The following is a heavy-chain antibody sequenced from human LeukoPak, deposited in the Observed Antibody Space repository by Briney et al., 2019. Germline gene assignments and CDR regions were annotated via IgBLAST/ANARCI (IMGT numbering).Heavy chain of an antibody. J-gene: IGHJ4*02. Sequence: PGGSLRLSCAASGFTFSTYAMTWVRQAPGKGLEWISAISAGGIYIYYADSVKGRFTSSRDNSKSTLYLQMSNLRAEDTVVYYCAKNWGTGMAFYDHWHQGIQVTVSS. CDR2: ISAGGIYI. V-gene: IGHV3-23*01. D-gene: IGHD5-18*01. CDR3: AKNWGTGMAFYDH. CDR1: GFTFSTYA.